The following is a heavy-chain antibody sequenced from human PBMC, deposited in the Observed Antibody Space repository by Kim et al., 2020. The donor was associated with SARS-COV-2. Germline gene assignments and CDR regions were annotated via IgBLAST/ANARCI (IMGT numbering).Heavy chain of an antibody. CDR3: ARGRDYDYGGNSAAGYFDL. J-gene: IGHJ2*01. Sequence: RRVTISVDTSKNQFSMKLSSVTAADTTVYYCARGRDYDYGGNSAAGYFDLWGRGTLVTVSS. D-gene: IGHD4-17*01. V-gene: IGHV4-34*01.